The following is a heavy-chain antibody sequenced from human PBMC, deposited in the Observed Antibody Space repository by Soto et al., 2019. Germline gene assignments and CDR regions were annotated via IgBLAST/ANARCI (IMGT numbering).Heavy chain of an antibody. D-gene: IGHD2-2*01. J-gene: IGHJ6*02. CDR2: IYPGDSDT. CDR1: GYSFTSYW. Sequence: EVQLVQSGAEVKKPGESLKISCKGSGYSFTSYWIGWVRQMPGKGLEWMGIIYPGDSDTRYSPSFQGQVTISADKSIXTAYLQWSSLKASDTAMYYCARPQAAADYYYGMDVWGQGTTVTVSS. CDR3: ARPQAAADYYYGMDV. V-gene: IGHV5-51*03.